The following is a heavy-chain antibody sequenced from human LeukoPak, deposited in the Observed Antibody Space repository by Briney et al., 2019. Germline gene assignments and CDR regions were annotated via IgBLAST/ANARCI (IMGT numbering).Heavy chain of an antibody. CDR1: GYTFTGYY. V-gene: IGHV1-2*02. CDR3: ARERGTLAVAGDAVDI. Sequence: ASVKVSCKASGYTFTGYYMQWVRQAPGAGLEWVGGINPNSGGTKYAQKFQGRVTMNRDTSINTAYMEVRRLTSDDTAVYYCARERGTLAVAGDAVDIWGQGTMVTVSS. D-gene: IGHD6-19*01. CDR2: INPNSGGT. J-gene: IGHJ3*02.